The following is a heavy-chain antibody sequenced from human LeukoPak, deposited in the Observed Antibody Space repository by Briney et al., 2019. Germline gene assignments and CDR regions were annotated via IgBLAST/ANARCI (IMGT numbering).Heavy chain of an antibody. CDR2: IYYSGST. V-gene: IGHV4-59*01. D-gene: IGHD4-23*01. CDR3: ARWDDYGGNSKRAFDI. CDR1: GGSISSYY. Sequence: PSETLSLTCTASGGSISSYYWSWIRQPPGKGLEWIGYIYYSGSTNYNPSLKSRVTISVDTSKNQFSLKLSSVTAADTAVYYCARWDDYGGNSKRAFDIWGQGTMVTVSS. J-gene: IGHJ3*02.